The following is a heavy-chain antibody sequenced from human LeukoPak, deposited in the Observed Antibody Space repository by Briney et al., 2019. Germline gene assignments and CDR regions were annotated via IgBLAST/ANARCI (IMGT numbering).Heavy chain of an antibody. Sequence: SQTLSLTCAVSGDSVSSDSASWNWIRQSPSRGLEWLGRTYYRSKRYNDYAVSVKSRITINPDTSKNQFSLQLNSVTPEDTAVYYCARDHPRYCSGGSCYSYYYYYYMDVWGKGTTVTVSS. V-gene: IGHV6-1*01. D-gene: IGHD2-15*01. CDR2: TYYRSKRYN. J-gene: IGHJ6*03. CDR3: ARDHPRYCSGGSCYSYYYYYYMDV. CDR1: GDSVSSDSAS.